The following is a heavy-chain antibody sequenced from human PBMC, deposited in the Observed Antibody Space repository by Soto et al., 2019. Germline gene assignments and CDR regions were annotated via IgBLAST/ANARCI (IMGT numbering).Heavy chain of an antibody. Sequence: HPGGSLRLSCAASGFTFSSYAMHWVRQAPGKGLEWVAVISYDGSNKYYADSVKGRFTISRDNSKNTLYLQMNSLRAEDTAVYYCARVLGGYCSGGSCYSDYYYYGMDVWGQGTTVTVSS. CDR3: ARVLGGYCSGGSCYSDYYYYGMDV. CDR2: ISYDGSNK. CDR1: GFTFSSYA. D-gene: IGHD2-15*01. J-gene: IGHJ6*02. V-gene: IGHV3-30-3*01.